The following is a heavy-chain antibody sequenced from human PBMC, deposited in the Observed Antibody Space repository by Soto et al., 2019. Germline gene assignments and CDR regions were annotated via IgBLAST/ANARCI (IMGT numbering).Heavy chain of an antibody. J-gene: IGHJ5*02. V-gene: IGHV5-10-1*01. CDR1: GYSFTTFW. Sequence: GESLKISCKGSGYSFTTFWITWVRQMPGKGLEWMGTVDPRDSYTNYSPSFQGHVTISADKSISTAYLQWSSLKASDTAIYYCGRQHCTRTTCDGWFDPWGQGTLVTVSS. CDR3: GRQHCTRTTCDGWFDP. D-gene: IGHD2-2*01. CDR2: VDPRDSYT.